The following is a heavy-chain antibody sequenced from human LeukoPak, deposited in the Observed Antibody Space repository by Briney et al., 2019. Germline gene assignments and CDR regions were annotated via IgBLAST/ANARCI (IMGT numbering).Heavy chain of an antibody. J-gene: IGHJ4*02. Sequence: GSLRLSCAASGFTFSSYSMNWVRQAPGKGLEWIGSVYYSGTTYYNPSLRSRVTISVDTSKNEFSLKLSSVTAADTAVYYCARTSTSGWDFDYWGQGTLVTVSS. CDR3: ARTSTSGWDFDY. D-gene: IGHD6-19*01. CDR2: VYYSGTT. V-gene: IGHV4-59*05. CDR1: GFTFSSYSMN.